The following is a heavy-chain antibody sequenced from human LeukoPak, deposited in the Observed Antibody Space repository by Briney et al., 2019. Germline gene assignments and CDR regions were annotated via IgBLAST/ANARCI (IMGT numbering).Heavy chain of an antibody. D-gene: IGHD2-15*01. J-gene: IGHJ3*02. Sequence: PGGSLRLSCAASGFTFGNSWMTWVRQAPGKGLEWVASIKQDGSETYYVDSVKGRFTISRDNAKNSLYLQMNSLRVEDTAVYYCVREGGGSFLDSFDIWGQGKLVTVSS. V-gene: IGHV3-7*01. CDR2: IKQDGSET. CDR1: GFTFGNSW. CDR3: VREGGGSFLDSFDI.